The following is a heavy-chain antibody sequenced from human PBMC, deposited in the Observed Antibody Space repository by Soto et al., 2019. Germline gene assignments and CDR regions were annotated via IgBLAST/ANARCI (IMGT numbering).Heavy chain of an antibody. J-gene: IGHJ4*02. CDR1: GYTLTELS. CDR3: ASRLWFGEFIDY. CDR2: FDPEDGET. D-gene: IGHD3-10*01. Sequence: ASVKVSCKVSGYTLTELSMHWVRQAPGKGLEWMGGFDPEDGETIYAQKFQGRVTMTEDTSTDTAYMELSSLRSEDTAVYYCASRLWFGEFIDYWGQGTLVTSPQ. V-gene: IGHV1-24*01.